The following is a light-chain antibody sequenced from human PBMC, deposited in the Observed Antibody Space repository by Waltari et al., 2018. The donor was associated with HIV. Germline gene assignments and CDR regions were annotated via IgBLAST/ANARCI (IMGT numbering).Light chain of an antibody. CDR2: MTS. CDR3: MQALQTPRT. V-gene: IGKV2-28*01. Sequence: EIVMTQSPFSLPVTPGEPASISCRSNQSLLHTNGHNYLDCYVPKPGHSPQVLIYMTSNRASGGPDRFSGTGSGSDFALKSSRVEAEDVGTYYCMQALQTPRTFGQGTKVEIK. J-gene: IGKJ1*01. CDR1: QSLLHTNGHNY.